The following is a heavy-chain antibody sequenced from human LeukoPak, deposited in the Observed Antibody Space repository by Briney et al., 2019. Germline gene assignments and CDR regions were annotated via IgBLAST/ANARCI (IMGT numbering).Heavy chain of an antibody. V-gene: IGHV3-33*01. CDR3: ARDRAYDSSGYHY. CDR1: GFTFSSYG. Sequence: GKSLRLSCAASGFTFSSYGMHWVRQAPGKGLEWVAVIWYDGSNKYYADPVKGRFTISRENSKNTLYLQMNSLRAEDTAVYYCARDRAYDSSGYHYWGQGTLVTVSS. CDR2: IWYDGSNK. D-gene: IGHD3-22*01. J-gene: IGHJ4*02.